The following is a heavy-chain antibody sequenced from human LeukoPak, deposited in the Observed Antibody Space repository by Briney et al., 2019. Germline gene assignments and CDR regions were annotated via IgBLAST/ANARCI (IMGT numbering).Heavy chain of an antibody. CDR2: ISGSGGST. J-gene: IGHJ6*03. D-gene: IGHD3-22*01. CDR1: GFTFSSYG. Sequence: GGSLRLSCAASGFTFSSYGMSWVRQAPGKGLEWVSAISGSGGSTYYADSVKGRFTISRDTSKNTLYLQMNSLRAEDTAVYYCAKETGYYYDSSGYNYYYYYYMDVWGKGTTVTISS. V-gene: IGHV3-23*01. CDR3: AKETGYYYDSSGYNYYYYYYMDV.